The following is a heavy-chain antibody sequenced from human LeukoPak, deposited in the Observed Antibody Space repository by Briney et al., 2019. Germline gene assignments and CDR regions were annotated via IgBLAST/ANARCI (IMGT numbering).Heavy chain of an antibody. CDR1: GFTVSSSY. CDR2: IYSGGST. Sequence: GGSLRLSCAASGFTVSSSYMSWVRQAPGKGLEWVSIIYSGGSTYYADSVKGRFTISRDNSKNTLYLQMNSLRAEDTAVYYCAKDGVYASGCCYYFDYWGQGTLVTVSS. V-gene: IGHV3-66*01. D-gene: IGHD3-10*01. J-gene: IGHJ4*02. CDR3: AKDGVYASGCCYYFDY.